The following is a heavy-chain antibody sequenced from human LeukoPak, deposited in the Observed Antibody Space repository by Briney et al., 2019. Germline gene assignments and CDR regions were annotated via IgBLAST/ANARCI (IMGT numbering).Heavy chain of an antibody. Sequence: GGSLRLSCAASGFTFSDYYMSWIRQAPGKGLEWVSYISSSGSTIYYADSVKGRFTISRDNAKNSLYLQMNSLRAEDTAVYYCAKTDPYYDSSGYPDYWGQGTLVTVSS. V-gene: IGHV3-11*01. D-gene: IGHD3-22*01. CDR1: GFTFSDYY. CDR3: AKTDPYYDSSGYPDY. CDR2: ISSSGSTI. J-gene: IGHJ4*02.